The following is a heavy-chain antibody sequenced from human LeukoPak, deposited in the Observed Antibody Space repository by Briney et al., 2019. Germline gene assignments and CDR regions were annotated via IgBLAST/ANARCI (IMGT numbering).Heavy chain of an antibody. Sequence: PSETLSLTCTVSGGSISGYYWSWIRQPPGKGLEWIGYIYSSGSTDYNPSLKSRVTISIDTSKNQFSLKVTSVTAADSAVYYCARMRSRWLVLDGMDVWGQGTTVTVSS. D-gene: IGHD6-19*01. CDR1: GGSISGYY. V-gene: IGHV4-4*09. J-gene: IGHJ6*02. CDR2: IYSSGST. CDR3: ARMRSRWLVLDGMDV.